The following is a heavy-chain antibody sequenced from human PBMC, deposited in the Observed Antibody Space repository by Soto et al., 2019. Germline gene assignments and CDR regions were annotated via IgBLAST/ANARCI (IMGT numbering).Heavy chain of an antibody. CDR2: ISGSGGST. D-gene: IGHD3-22*01. Sequence: EVQLLESGGGLVQPGGSLRLSCAASGFTFSSYAMSWVRQAPGQGLEWVSAISGSGGSTYYADSVKGRFTISRDNSKNTLYLQMNSLRAEDTAVYYCAKDRGVVVITRGPYDYWGQGTLVTVSS. V-gene: IGHV3-23*01. CDR1: GFTFSSYA. CDR3: AKDRGVVVITRGPYDY. J-gene: IGHJ4*02.